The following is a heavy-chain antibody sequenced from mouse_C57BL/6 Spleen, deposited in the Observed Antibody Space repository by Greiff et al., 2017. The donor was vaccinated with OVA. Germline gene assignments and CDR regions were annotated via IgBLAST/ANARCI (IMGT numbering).Heavy chain of an antibody. CDR2: IRYDGSN. J-gene: IGHJ2*01. Sequence: EVQLQQSGPGLVKPSQSLSLTCSVTGYSITSGYYWNWIRQFPGNKLEWMGYIRYDGSNNYNPYLKNRITLTRDTSKNPFFLKLNSVTTEDTATYYCARDLSRSSQYYFDYWGQGTTLTVSS. V-gene: IGHV3-6*01. CDR3: ARDLSRSSQYYFDY. CDR1: GYSITSGYY. D-gene: IGHD1-1*01.